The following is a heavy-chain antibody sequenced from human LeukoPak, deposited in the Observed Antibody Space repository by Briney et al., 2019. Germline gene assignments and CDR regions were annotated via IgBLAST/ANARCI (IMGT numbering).Heavy chain of an antibody. J-gene: IGHJ4*02. CDR2: MNPNSGNT. D-gene: IGHD3-16*02. CDR1: GYTFTSYD. V-gene: IGHV1-8*01. Sequence: ASVKVSCKASGYTFTSYDINWVRQATGQGLEWMGWMNPNSGNTGYVQKFQGRVTMTRNTSISTAYMELSSLRSEDTAVYYCARIGLRGVIISRPLDYWGQGTLVTVSS. CDR3: ARIGLRGVIISRPLDY.